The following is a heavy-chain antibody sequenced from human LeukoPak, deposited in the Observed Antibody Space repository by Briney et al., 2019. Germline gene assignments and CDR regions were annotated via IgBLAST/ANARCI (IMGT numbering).Heavy chain of an antibody. CDR2: INHSGST. CDR3: ASDQYSSSSY. D-gene: IGHD6-6*01. CDR1: GGSISNHY. Sequence: SETLSLTCTVSGGSISNHYWSWIRQPPGKGLEWIGEINHSGSTNYNPSLKSRVTISVDTSKNQFSLKLSSVTAADTAVYYCASDQYSSSSYWGQGTLVTVSS. J-gene: IGHJ4*02. V-gene: IGHV4-34*01.